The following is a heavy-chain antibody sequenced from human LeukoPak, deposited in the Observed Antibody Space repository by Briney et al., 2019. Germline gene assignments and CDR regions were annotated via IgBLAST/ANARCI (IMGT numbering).Heavy chain of an antibody. D-gene: IGHD5-18*01. J-gene: IGHJ4*02. V-gene: IGHV4-61*05. CDR2: IYYSGST. Sequence: PSETLSLTCTVSGGSISSTSIYWSWIRQPPGKGLEWIGYIYYSGSTNYNPSLKSRVTISVDTSKNQFSLKLSSVTAADTAVYYCARHRRRYTVDYWGQGTLVTVSS. CDR3: ARHRRRYTVDY. CDR1: GGSISSTSIY.